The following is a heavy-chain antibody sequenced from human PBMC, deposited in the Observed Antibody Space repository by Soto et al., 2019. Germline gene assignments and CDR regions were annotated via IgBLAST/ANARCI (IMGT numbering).Heavy chain of an antibody. CDR1: GGSISSGGYS. CDR3: TRGGVDYYDSSGYYFSPYYFDY. V-gene: IGHV4-30-2*01. CDR2: IYHSGST. J-gene: IGHJ4*02. D-gene: IGHD3-22*01. Sequence: SETLSLTCAVSGGSISSGGYSWSWIRQPPGKGLEWIGYIYHSGSTYYNPSLKSRVTISVDRSKNQFSLKLSSVTAADTAVYYCTRGGVDYYDSSGYYFSPYYFDYWGQGTLVTVSS.